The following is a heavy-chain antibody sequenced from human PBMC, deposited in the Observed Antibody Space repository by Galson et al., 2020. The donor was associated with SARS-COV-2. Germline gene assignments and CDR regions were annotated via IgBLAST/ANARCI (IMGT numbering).Heavy chain of an antibody. CDR2: INPSGDIT. D-gene: IGHD2-21*02. Sequence: GSVKVSCKASGYTFISFYIHWVRQAPGQGLEWMGVINPSGDITTYAQKFQGRATVTRDTSTSTVYMGLSSLRREDTAVYFCAREWGDISSSVFDYWGGGTLVTVSS. V-gene: IGHV1-46*01. CDR3: AREWGDISSSVFDY. CDR1: GYTFISFY. J-gene: IGHJ4*02.